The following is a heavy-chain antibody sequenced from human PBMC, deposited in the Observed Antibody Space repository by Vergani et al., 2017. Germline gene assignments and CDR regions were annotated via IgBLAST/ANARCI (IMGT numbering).Heavy chain of an antibody. V-gene: IGHV3-9*01. J-gene: IGHJ4*02. D-gene: IGHD4-11*01. CDR1: GFTFDDYA. CDR3: AKAGTTANWYYFDY. Sequence: EVQLVESGGGLVQPGRSLRLSCAASGFTFDDYAMHWVRQAPGKGLEWVSGISWNSGSIGYADSVKGRFTISRDNAKHSLYLQMNSLRAEDTALYYCAKAGTTANWYYFDYWGQGTLVTVSS. CDR2: ISWNSGSI.